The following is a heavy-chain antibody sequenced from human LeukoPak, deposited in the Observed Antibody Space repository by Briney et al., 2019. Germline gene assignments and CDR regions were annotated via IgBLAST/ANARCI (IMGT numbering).Heavy chain of an antibody. D-gene: IGHD1-26*01. V-gene: IGHV1-69*04. CDR1: GYTFTGYY. CDR3: ARGGSGVGATAGTDY. Sequence: ASVKVSCKASGYTFTGYYVHWVRQAPGQGLEWMGRIIPILGIANYAQKFQGRVTITADKSTSTAYMELSSLRSEDTAVYYCARGGSGVGATAGTDYWGQGTLVTVSS. J-gene: IGHJ4*02. CDR2: IIPILGIA.